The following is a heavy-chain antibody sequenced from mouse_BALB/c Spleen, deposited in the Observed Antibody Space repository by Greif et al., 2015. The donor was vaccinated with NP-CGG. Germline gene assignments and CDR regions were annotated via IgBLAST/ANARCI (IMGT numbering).Heavy chain of an antibody. CDR1: GYTFTSYW. J-gene: IGHJ2*01. Sequence: QVQLKESGAELAKPGASVKMSCKASGYTFTSYWMHWVKQRPGQGLEWIGYIDPSTGYTEYNQKFKDKATLTVDKSSSTAYMQLSSLTSEDSAVYYCANYYGSSYYFDYWGQGTTLTVSS. V-gene: IGHV1-7*01. CDR3: ANYYGSSYYFDY. CDR2: IDPSTGYT. D-gene: IGHD1-1*01.